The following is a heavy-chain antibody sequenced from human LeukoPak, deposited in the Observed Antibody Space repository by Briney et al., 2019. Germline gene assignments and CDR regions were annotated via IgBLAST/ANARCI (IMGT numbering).Heavy chain of an antibody. CDR2: INPNSGGT. CDR3: ARDRQLSFGVVIPRWFDP. Sequence: GASVKVSCKASGYTFTGYYMHWVRQAPGQGLEWMGWINPNSGGTNYAQKFQGRVTMTRDTSISTAYMELSRLRSDETAVYYCARDRQLSFGVVIPRWFDPWGQGTLVTVSS. V-gene: IGHV1-2*02. J-gene: IGHJ5*02. CDR1: GYTFTGYY. D-gene: IGHD3-3*01.